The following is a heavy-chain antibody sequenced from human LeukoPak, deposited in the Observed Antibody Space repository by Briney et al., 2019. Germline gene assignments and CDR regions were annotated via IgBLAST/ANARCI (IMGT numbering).Heavy chain of an antibody. V-gene: IGHV3-74*01. D-gene: IGHD5-24*01. CDR1: GFTFSGYW. CDR2: INTDGSST. J-gene: IGHJ4*02. Sequence: GGSLRLSCEASGFTFSGYWMHWARQGPGKGLVWVSRINTDGSSTNYADSVKGRFTISRDKAKNTLFMQMNSLRAEDTAVYYCARSREPGRDGDFWGQGTLVTVSS. CDR3: ARSREPGRDGDF.